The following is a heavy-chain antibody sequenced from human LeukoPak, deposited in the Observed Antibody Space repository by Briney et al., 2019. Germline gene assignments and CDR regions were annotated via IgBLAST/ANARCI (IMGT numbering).Heavy chain of an antibody. D-gene: IGHD3-16*01. CDR3: APTAEAYTSWWKV. CDR1: GYKFIDDY. V-gene: IGHV1-2*02. J-gene: IGHJ4*02. Sequence: ASVKVSCKASGYKFIDDYMHWARQAPGQGLEFMGWINPDSGFTNYAQKFKGRVTMTRDTSISTAYLEVRSPTSDDTAVYYCAPTAEAYTSWWKVWGQGTLVTVSS. CDR2: INPDSGFT.